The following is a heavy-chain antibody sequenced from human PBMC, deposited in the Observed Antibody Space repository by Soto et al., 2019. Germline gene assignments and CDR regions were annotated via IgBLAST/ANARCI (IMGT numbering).Heavy chain of an antibody. CDR1: GYMLTSYG. D-gene: IGHD4-17*01. J-gene: IGHJ4*02. Sequence: QVLLVQSGTEVKKPGASVKVSCKTSGYMLTSYGITWVRQAPGKGLEWMGWINGYSGHTDYTQKFQGRGTLTTDTYPVTAYMERRSLTFDGTAVYFCARGLGCAAYADYCYFAYWGQGTLLSVSS. V-gene: IGHV1-18*01. CDR2: INGYSGHT. CDR3: ARGLGCAAYADYCYFAY.